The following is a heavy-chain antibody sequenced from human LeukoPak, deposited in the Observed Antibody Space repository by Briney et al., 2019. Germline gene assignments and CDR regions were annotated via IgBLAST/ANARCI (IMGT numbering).Heavy chain of an antibody. CDR1: GFTFSTYA. Sequence: QSGGSLRLSCAASGFTFSTYAMSWVRQAPGKGLEWVSAMSGSGGSTYYADSVKGRFTISRDNSKSTLYLQMNSLRAEDTAIYYCAKTVVVITFRFDSWGQGSLVTVSS. CDR3: AKTVVVITFRFDS. V-gene: IGHV3-23*01. CDR2: MSGSGGST. J-gene: IGHJ4*02. D-gene: IGHD2-21*01.